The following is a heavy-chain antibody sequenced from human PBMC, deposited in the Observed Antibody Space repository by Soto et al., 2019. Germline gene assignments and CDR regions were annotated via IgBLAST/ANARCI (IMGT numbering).Heavy chain of an antibody. Sequence: QVQLQQWGAGLLKPSETLSLTCAVYGGSFSGYYWSWIRQPPGKGLEWIGEINHSGSTNYNPSLKSRVTISVDTSKNQFSLKLSSVTAADTAVYYCARGRGIVVAPGYNWFDPWGQGTLVTVSS. CDR1: GGSFSGYY. CDR3: ARGRGIVVAPGYNWFDP. D-gene: IGHD2-2*01. V-gene: IGHV4-34*01. J-gene: IGHJ5*02. CDR2: INHSGST.